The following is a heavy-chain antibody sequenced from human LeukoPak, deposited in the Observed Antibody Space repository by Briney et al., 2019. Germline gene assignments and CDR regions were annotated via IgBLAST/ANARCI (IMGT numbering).Heavy chain of an antibody. D-gene: IGHD2-15*01. CDR1: GGSISSGGYY. CDR3: ARDPGYCSGGSCYSPLAGFDP. Sequence: SETLSITCTVSGGSISSGGYYWGWIRQHPGKGLEWIGYIYYSGSTYYNPSLKSRVTISVDTSKNQFSLKLSSVTAADTAVYYCARDPGYCSGGSCYSPLAGFDPWGQGTLVTVSS. CDR2: IYYSGST. V-gene: IGHV4-31*03. J-gene: IGHJ5*02.